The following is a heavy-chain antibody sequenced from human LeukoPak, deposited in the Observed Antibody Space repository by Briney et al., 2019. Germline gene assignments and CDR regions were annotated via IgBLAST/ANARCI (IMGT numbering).Heavy chain of an antibody. J-gene: IGHJ4*02. Sequence: SETLSLTCAVYGGSFSGYYWSWIRQPPGKGLEWIGNIYHSGSTYYNASLQSRVTISIDTSKNQFSLRLNSVTAADTAMYYCAKSGGYGLIDCWGQGTLVTVSS. CDR2: IYHSGST. V-gene: IGHV4-34*01. D-gene: IGHD1-26*01. CDR3: AKSGGYGLIDC. CDR1: GGSFSGYY.